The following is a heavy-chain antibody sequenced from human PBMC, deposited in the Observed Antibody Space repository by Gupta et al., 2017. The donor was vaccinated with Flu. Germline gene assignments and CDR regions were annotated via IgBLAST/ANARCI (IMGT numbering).Heavy chain of an antibody. Sequence: EVQLVESGGGLVQPGGSLSIPCEAPGFTFSSYWMSWVRQAPGKGLEWVANIKQDGSEKYYVDSVKGRFTIFRDNAKNSLYLQMNSLRAEDTAVYYCASGVGATKVVYFDYWGQGTLVTVSS. CDR3: ASGVGATKVVYFDY. V-gene: IGHV3-7*01. J-gene: IGHJ4*02. CDR1: GFTFSSYW. CDR2: IKQDGSEK. D-gene: IGHD1-26*01.